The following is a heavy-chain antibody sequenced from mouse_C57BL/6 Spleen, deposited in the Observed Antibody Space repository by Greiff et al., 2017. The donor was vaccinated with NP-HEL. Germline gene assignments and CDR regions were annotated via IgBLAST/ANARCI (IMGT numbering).Heavy chain of an antibody. V-gene: IGHV1-15*01. CDR3: TRPPWGTGDAY. CDR1: GYTFTDYE. D-gene: IGHD2-14*01. Sequence: QVQLQQSGAELVRPGASVTLSCKASGYTFTDYEMHWVKQTPVHGLEWIGAIDPETGGTAYNQKFKGKAILTADKSSSTAYMELRSLTSEDSAVYYCTRPPWGTGDAYWGQGTLVTGSA. CDR2: IDPETGGT. J-gene: IGHJ3*01.